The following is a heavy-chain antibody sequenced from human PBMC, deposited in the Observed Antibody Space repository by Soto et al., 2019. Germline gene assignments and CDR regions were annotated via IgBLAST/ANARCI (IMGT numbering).Heavy chain of an antibody. D-gene: IGHD3-3*02. CDR1: GDSINNSHW. Sequence: PSETLSLTCAVSGDSINNSHWWSWVRQPPGKGLEWIGQISHSGSTNYNPSLTSRVTISVDKSKNHFSLKLTSVTAADTAVYYCAARHFWSGPWTQRRLDYWGQGTLVTVSS. J-gene: IGHJ4*02. CDR3: AARHFWSGPWTQRRLDY. CDR2: ISHSGST. V-gene: IGHV4-4*02.